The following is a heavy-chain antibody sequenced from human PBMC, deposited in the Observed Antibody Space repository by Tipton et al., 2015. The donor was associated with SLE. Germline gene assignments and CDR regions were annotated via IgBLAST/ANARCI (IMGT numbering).Heavy chain of an antibody. CDR2: IYYSGST. CDR1: GGSISSYY. D-gene: IGHD6-19*01. J-gene: IGHJ6*03. Sequence: TLSLTCTVSGGSISSYYWSWIRQPPGKGLEWIGYIYYSGSTNYNPSLKSRVTISVDTSKNQFSLKLSSVTAADTAVYYCARVSSSGWYSVYYYYYMDVWGKGTTVTVSS. CDR3: ARVSSSGWYSVYYYYYMDV. V-gene: IGHV4-59*01.